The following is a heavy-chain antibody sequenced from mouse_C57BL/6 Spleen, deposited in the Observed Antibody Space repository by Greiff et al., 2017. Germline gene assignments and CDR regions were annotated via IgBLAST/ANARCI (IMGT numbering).Heavy chain of an antibody. Sequence: EVQLQQSGPVLVKPGASVKMSCKASGYTFTDYYMNWVKQSHGKSLEWIGVINPYNGGTSYNQKFKGKATLTVDKSSSTAYMELNSLTSEDSAVYYCARKGGTDYYYAMDYWGQGTSVTVSS. CDR2: INPYNGGT. D-gene: IGHD4-1*01. CDR1: GYTFTDYY. CDR3: ARKGGTDYYYAMDY. V-gene: IGHV1-19*01. J-gene: IGHJ4*01.